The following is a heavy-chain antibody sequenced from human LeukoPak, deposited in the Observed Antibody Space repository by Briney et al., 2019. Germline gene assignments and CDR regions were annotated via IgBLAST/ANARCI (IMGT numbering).Heavy chain of an antibody. CDR3: ARANSYGHPYFYDF. D-gene: IGHD5-18*01. J-gene: IGHJ4*02. Sequence: ASVKVSCKASGYTFTGYYMHWVRQAPGQGLEWMGWINPNSGGTNYAQKFQGRVTMTRDTSISTAYMELNRLTIDDTAVYYCARANSYGHPYFYDFWGPGTPVTVSS. CDR2: INPNSGGT. CDR1: GYTFTGYY. V-gene: IGHV1-2*02.